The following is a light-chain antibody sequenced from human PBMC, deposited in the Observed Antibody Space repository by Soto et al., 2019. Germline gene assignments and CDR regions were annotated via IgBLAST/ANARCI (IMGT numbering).Light chain of an antibody. CDR2: WAS. V-gene: IGKV4-1*01. J-gene: IGKJ1*01. CDR1: QSVLYSSNNKNY. Sequence: DIVMTQSPDSLAVSLGERATINCKSSQSVLYSSNNKNYLAWYQQKPGQPPKLLIYWASTRESGVPDRFSGSGSGTDFTLTISSLQAEDVAAYYCQQYYGSSWTFGQGTKVEIK. CDR3: QQYYGSSWT.